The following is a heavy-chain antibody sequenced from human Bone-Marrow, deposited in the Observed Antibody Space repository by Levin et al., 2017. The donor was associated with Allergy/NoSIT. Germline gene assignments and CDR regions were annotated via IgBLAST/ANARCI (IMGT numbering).Heavy chain of an antibody. Sequence: GGSLRLSCAASGFSFSIYEMNWVRQAPGKGLEWISYISGSGNTIYYADSVKGRFTISRDNAKNSLYLQVNSLRAEDTAVYYCAQDRHVAVSLFHIWGQGTTVIVSS. J-gene: IGHJ3*02. CDR1: GFSFSIYE. V-gene: IGHV3-48*03. CDR2: ISGSGNTI. CDR3: AQDRHVAVSLFHI. D-gene: IGHD3-16*01.